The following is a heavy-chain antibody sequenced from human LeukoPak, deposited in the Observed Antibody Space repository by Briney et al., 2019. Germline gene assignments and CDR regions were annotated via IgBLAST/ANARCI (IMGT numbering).Heavy chain of an antibody. CDR3: ARGSSWYSDPFDY. J-gene: IGHJ4*02. CDR2: IYSSANT. D-gene: IGHD6-13*01. CDR1: GGSISPYY. V-gene: IGHV4-59*08. Sequence: KPSETLSLTCTVSGGSISPYYWSWIRQPPGKGLEWIGYIYSSANTNYNPSLKGRVTMSVDTSKNQFSLTLSSVTAADTAVYYCARGSSWYSDPFDYWGQGTLVTVSS.